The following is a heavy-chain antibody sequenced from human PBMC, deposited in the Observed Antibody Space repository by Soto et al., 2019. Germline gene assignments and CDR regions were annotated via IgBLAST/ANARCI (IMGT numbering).Heavy chain of an antibody. J-gene: IGHJ5*02. V-gene: IGHV4-4*07. CDR3: ARDEYYDSNNWFEH. CDR2: VYSTGST. Sequence: SETLSLTCTVSGGAITAYYWSWIRQPVGEGLQWIGRVYSTGSTNYNPSLRSRVTMSVDTSQNQFFLRLSSVTAADPAVYYCARDEYYDSNNWFEHWGQGILVTVSS. D-gene: IGHD3-22*01. CDR1: GGAITAYY.